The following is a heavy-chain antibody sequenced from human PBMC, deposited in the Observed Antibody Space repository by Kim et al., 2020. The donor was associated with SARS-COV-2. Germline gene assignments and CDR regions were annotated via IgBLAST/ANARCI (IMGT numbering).Heavy chain of an antibody. V-gene: IGHV4-30-2*01. Sequence: YYNPSLKSRVTISVDRSKNQFSLKLSSVTAADTAVYYCARGDGDYFAFDIWGQGTMVTVSS. D-gene: IGHD4-17*01. CDR3: ARGDGDYFAFDI. J-gene: IGHJ3*02.